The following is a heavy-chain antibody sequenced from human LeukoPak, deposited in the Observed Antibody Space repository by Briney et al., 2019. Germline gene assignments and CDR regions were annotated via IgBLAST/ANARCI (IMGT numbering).Heavy chain of an antibody. CDR1: GFTFSTSW. CDR2: IDKHGFGK. D-gene: IGHD1-26*01. Sequence: GGSLRLSCVASGFTFSTSWVTWVRQAPGKGLEWVANIDKHGFGKYYVDSVRGRFAISRDYASNSVFLQMDSLRAEDTSVYYCARDAGWGYYDLWGQGTPVTVSS. CDR3: ARDAGWGYYDL. J-gene: IGHJ4*02. V-gene: IGHV3-7*01.